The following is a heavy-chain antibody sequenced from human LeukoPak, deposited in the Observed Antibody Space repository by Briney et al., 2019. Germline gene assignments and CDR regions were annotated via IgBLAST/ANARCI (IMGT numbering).Heavy chain of an antibody. CDR3: TLPGGSGSGYYYYYMDV. V-gene: IGHV3-49*03. D-gene: IGHD3-10*01. Sequence: PGGSLRLSCTASGFTFGDYAMSWFRQAPGKGLEWVSFIRSKAYGGTTEYAASVKGRFTISRDDSKSIAYLQMNSLKTEDTAVYYCTLPGGSGSGYYYYYMDVWGKGTTVTVSS. CDR1: GFTFGDYA. CDR2: IRSKAYGGTT. J-gene: IGHJ6*03.